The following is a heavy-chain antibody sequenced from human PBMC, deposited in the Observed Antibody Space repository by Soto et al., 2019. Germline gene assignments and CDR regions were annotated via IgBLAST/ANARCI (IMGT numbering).Heavy chain of an antibody. Sequence: VQLVESGGGVVQPGRSLRLSCAASGFTFSGYGMHWVRQAPGKGLEWVAVISYDGSNKYYADSVKGRFTISRDNSKNTLYLQMNSLSAEDTAVYYCAKDGGAVAAYYGMDVWGQGTTVTVSS. CDR1: GFTFSGYG. V-gene: IGHV3-30*18. J-gene: IGHJ6*02. CDR3: AKDGGAVAAYYGMDV. D-gene: IGHD6-19*01. CDR2: ISYDGSNK.